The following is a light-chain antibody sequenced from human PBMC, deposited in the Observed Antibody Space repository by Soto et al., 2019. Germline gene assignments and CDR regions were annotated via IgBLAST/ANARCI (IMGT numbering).Light chain of an antibody. CDR2: AAS. CDR3: QQYYSYLIT. CDR1: QGISSY. J-gene: IGKJ5*01. V-gene: IGKV1-8*01. Sequence: QSPSSLSASTGDRVTSTCRASQGISSYLAWYQQKPGKAPKLLIYAASTLQSGVPSRLSGSGSGTDFTLTISCLQSEDFATYYCQQYYSYLITFGQGTRLEIK.